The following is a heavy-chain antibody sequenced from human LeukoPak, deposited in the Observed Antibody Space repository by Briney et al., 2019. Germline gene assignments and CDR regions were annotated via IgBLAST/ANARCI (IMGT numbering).Heavy chain of an antibody. V-gene: IGHV4-39*01. CDR1: GGSISSSSYY. J-gene: IGHJ3*02. Sequence: PSETLSLTCTVSGGSISSSSYYWGWIRQPPGKGLEWIGSIYYSGSTYYNPSLKSRVTISVDTSKNQFSLKLSSVTAADTAVYYCARTEKTSSGSYEAAFDIWGQGTMVTVSS. CDR2: IYYSGST. D-gene: IGHD3-22*01. CDR3: ARTEKTSSGSYEAAFDI.